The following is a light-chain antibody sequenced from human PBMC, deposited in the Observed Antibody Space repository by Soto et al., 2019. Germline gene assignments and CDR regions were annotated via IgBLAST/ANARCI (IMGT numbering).Light chain of an antibody. CDR1: QSVNNY. CDR2: DAS. Sequence: EIVLTQSPATLSLSPGERATLSCRASQSVNNYLAWYQQKPGQAPRLLIYDASNRATGIPARFSGSGSETDFTLTTSSLEPEDFAVYYCQQRRSWPITFGQGTRLEIK. V-gene: IGKV3-11*01. CDR3: QQRRSWPIT. J-gene: IGKJ5*01.